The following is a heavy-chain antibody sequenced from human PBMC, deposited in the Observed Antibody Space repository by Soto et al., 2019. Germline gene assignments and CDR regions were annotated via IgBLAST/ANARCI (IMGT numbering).Heavy chain of an antibody. CDR3: ASGYSGDVFDI. CDR1: RFTFSSHR. V-gene: IGHV3-7*03. CDR2: IKQDGSGK. D-gene: IGHD5-18*01. J-gene: IGHJ3*02. Sequence: GRSLRLACAACRFTFSSHRMRWVRQAPGKGLEWVANIKQDGSGKYYVDSVKGRFTISRDNAKNSLYLQMNSLRAEDTAVYYCASGYSGDVFDIWGQRTMVTV.